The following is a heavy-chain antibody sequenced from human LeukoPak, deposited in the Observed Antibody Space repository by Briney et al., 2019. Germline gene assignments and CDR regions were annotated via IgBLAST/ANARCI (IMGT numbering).Heavy chain of an antibody. CDR2: IRYDGSNK. Sequence: PGGSLRLSCAASGFTFSSYGMHWVRRAPGKGLEWVAFIRYDGSNKYYADSVKGRFTISRDNSKNTLYLQMNSLRAEDTAVYYCAKDWGYYDSSAHFDYWGQGTLVTVSS. J-gene: IGHJ4*02. CDR3: AKDWGYYDSSAHFDY. V-gene: IGHV3-30*02. CDR1: GFTFSSYG. D-gene: IGHD3-22*01.